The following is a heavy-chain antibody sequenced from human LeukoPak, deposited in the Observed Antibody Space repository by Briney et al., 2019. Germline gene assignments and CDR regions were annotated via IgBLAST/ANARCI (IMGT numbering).Heavy chain of an antibody. J-gene: IGHJ4*02. Sequence: PGGSLRLSCAASGFTFSSYAMSWVRQAPGKGLEWVSVISGDSSSTHYAESVKGRFTISRDNSKNTLYLQMNSLRAEDTAVYYCAKNGYCSGTICYQDYWGQGTLVTVSS. D-gene: IGHD2-2*03. V-gene: IGHV3-23*01. CDR1: GFTFSSYA. CDR2: ISGDSSST. CDR3: AKNGYCSGTICYQDY.